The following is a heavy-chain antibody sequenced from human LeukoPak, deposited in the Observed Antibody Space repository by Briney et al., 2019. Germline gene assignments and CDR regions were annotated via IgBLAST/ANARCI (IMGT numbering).Heavy chain of an antibody. J-gene: IGHJ4*02. D-gene: IGHD7-27*01. CDR2: IYYTGT. CDR3: ASRKLGNDY. CDR1: GGSISSSGYQ. V-gene: IGHV4-61*05. Sequence: SETLSLTCTVSGGSISSSGYQWGWIRQSPGKGLEWIGYIYYTGTSYNPSLKSRVTISADTSKNQFSLNLSSVTAADTAVYYCASRKLGNDYWGQGTLVTVSS.